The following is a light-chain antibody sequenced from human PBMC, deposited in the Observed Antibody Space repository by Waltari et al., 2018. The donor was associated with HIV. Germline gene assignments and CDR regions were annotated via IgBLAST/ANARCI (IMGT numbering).Light chain of an antibody. CDR2: MNH. Sequence: QSVLTQPPSASGTPGQRVTISWFGGTSNVESNYVYWYQQVPGTTPKLLIYMNHERPAGVPDRFSGSKYGTSASLAVGGLRSEDEAAYYCAVWDDSLNGLVFGGGTKLTVL. J-gene: IGLJ2*01. V-gene: IGLV1-47*01. CDR3: AVWDDSLNGLV. CDR1: TSNVESNY.